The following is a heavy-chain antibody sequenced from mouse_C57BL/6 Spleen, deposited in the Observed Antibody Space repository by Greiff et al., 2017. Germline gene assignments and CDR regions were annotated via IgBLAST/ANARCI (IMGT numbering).Heavy chain of an antibody. D-gene: IGHD1-1*01. CDR1: GYAFSSSW. CDR3: ARGYGSGYAMDY. Sequence: LVKPGASVKISCKASGYAFSSSWMNWVKQRPGKGLEWIGRIYPGDGDTNYNGKFKGKATLTADKSSSTAYMQLSSLTSEDSAVYFGARGYGSGYAMDYGGQGTSVTVSS. CDR2: IYPGDGDT. J-gene: IGHJ4*01. V-gene: IGHV1-82*01.